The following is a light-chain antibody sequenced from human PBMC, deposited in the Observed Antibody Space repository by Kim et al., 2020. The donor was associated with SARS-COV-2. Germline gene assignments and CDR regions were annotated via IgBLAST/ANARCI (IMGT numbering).Light chain of an antibody. CDR2: EVT. CDR3: TSYATTFTYV. CDR1: CTTFGNHTP. Sequence: TSSRHETCTTFGNHTPVSWYQQSPGTAPKLIICEVTNRPSGVPDRFSGSRSDNTASLTISGLQPEDEADYYCTSYATTFTYVFGSGTKVTVL. V-gene: IGLV2-18*02. J-gene: IGLJ1*01.